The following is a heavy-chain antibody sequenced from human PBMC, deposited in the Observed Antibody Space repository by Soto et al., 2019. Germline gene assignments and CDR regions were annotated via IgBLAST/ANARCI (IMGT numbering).Heavy chain of an antibody. V-gene: IGHV3-23*01. CDR2: IRGSGGST. Sequence: EVQLLESGGGLVQPGGSLRLSCAASGFTFSSYAMSWVRQATGKGLEWVSAIRGSGGSTYYADSGKGRFTISRDNSNYSLDLQLNSLSAEDTALYYCAEDDGDYMNWYFYLWGRGTLVTVSS. CDR3: AEDDGDYMNWYFYL. J-gene: IGHJ2*01. D-gene: IGHD4-17*01. CDR1: GFTFSSYA.